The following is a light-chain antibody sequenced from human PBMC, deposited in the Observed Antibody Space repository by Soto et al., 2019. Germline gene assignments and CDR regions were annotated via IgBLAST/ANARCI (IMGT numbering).Light chain of an antibody. J-gene: IGKJ5*01. CDR1: QNIGNN. Sequence: EIVMTQSPGTLSVSPGERATLSCRASQNIGNNLVWYQQSPGQAPRLLIYAASTRATGIPPRFSGSGSGTEFTLTISSLQSEDFAFYYCQYYNNWPPSITFGQGTRLEIK. V-gene: IGKV3-15*01. CDR3: QYYNNWPPSIT. CDR2: AAS.